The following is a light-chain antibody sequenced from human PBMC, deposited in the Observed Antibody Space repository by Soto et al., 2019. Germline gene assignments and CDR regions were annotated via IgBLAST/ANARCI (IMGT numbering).Light chain of an antibody. CDR3: QQGYRTLVT. Sequence: DIQMTQSPSSLSASVGDRVTITCRASQSISSYLNWYQQKPGKAPKLLIYAASSLQSGVPSRFSGSGSGTDFTLTISSLQHEDFATYYCQQGYRTLVTCAQGTKVHVK. J-gene: IGKJ2*01. CDR2: AAS. CDR1: QSISSY. V-gene: IGKV1-39*01.